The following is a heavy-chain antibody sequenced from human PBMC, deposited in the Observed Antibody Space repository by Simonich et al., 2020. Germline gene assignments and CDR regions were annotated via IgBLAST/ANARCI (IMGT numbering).Heavy chain of an antibody. Sequence: QVQLVQSGAEVKKPGASVKVSCKASVYTFTSYDINWVRQSTGQGLEWMGWMNPNSGNTGYAQKFQGRVNITRTTSISTAYMELSSVRSADTAVYYCARGRGGMSRGYVDYWGQGTLVTVSS. J-gene: IGHJ4*02. D-gene: IGHD2-15*01. CDR3: ARGRGGMSRGYVDY. CDR2: MNPNSGNT. CDR1: VYTFTSYD. V-gene: IGHV1-8*03.